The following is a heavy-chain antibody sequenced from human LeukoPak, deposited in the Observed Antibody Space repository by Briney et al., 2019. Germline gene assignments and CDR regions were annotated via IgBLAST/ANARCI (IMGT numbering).Heavy chain of an antibody. CDR3: ARGSKHNILTGYYIGPYYMDV. J-gene: IGHJ6*03. V-gene: IGHV1-2*02. Sequence: ASVKVSCKASGYTFTGYYMHWVRQAPGQGLEWMGWINPNSGGTNYAQKFQGRVTMTRDTSITTAYMELTSLRSEDTAVYYCARGSKHNILTGYYIGPYYMDVWGKGTTVTISS. CDR1: GYTFTGYY. CDR2: INPNSGGT. D-gene: IGHD3-9*01.